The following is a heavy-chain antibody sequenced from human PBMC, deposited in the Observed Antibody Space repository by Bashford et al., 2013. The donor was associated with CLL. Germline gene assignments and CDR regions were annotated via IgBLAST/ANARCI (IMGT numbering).Heavy chain of an antibody. CDR2: INHSGST. V-gene: IGHV4-34*01. CDR3: ARGPMIVVVINPGEPYYYYYYGMDV. J-gene: IGHJ6*02. D-gene: IGHD3-22*01. CDR1: GGSFSGYY. Sequence: SETLSLTCAVYGGSFSGYYWSWIRQPPREGGVEWIGEINHSGSTNYNPSLKSRVTISVDTSKNQFSLKLSSVTAADTAVYYCARGPMIVVVINPGEPYYYYYYGMDVWGRRDHGHRLL.